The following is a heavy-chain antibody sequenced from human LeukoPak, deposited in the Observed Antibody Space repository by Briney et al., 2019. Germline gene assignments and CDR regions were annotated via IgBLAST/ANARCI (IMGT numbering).Heavy chain of an antibody. CDR1: GFTFSSYA. CDR3: AKDLRAIAARPFDAFDI. D-gene: IGHD6-6*01. V-gene: IGHV3-23*01. Sequence: GGSLRLSCAASGFTFSSYAMSWVRQAPGKGLEWVSAISGSGGSTYYADSVKGRFTISRDNSKNTLYLQMNSLRAEDTAVYYCAKDLRAIAARPFDAFDIWGQGTMVTVSS. CDR2: ISGSGGST. J-gene: IGHJ3*02.